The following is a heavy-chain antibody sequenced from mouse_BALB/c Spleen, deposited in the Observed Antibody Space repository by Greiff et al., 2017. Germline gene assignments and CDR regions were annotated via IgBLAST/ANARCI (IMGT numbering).Heavy chain of an antibody. CDR3: AGNGNYGFYFDY. D-gene: IGHD2-1*01. CDR2: IHPSDSDT. Sequence: QVQLQQPGAELVRPGASVKLSCKASGYSFTSYWMNWVKQRPGQGLEWIGMIHPSDSDTSLNQKFKDKATLTVDNSSSTAYMQLSSLTSEASAVYDCAGNGNYGFYFDYWGQGTTLTVSS. V-gene: IGHV1-74*01. CDR1: GYSFTSYW. J-gene: IGHJ2*01.